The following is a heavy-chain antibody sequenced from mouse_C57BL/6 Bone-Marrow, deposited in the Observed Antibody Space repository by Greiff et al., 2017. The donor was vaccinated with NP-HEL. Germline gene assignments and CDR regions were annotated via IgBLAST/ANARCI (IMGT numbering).Heavy chain of an antibody. CDR1: GYTFTSYW. CDR2: IDPSDSYT. V-gene: IGHV1-69*01. Sequence: QVQLQQPGAELVMPGASVKLSCKASGYTFTSYWMHWVKQRPGQGLELIGEIDPSDSYTNYNQKFKGKSTLTVDKSSSTAYMQLSSLTSEDSAVYYCAREMGLYAMDYWGQGTSVTVSS. CDR3: AREMGLYAMDY. D-gene: IGHD2-3*01. J-gene: IGHJ4*01.